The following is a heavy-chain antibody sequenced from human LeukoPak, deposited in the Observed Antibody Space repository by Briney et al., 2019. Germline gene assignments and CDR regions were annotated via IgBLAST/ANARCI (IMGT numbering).Heavy chain of an antibody. D-gene: IGHD4-11*01. CDR3: ARDDHSNYRFDY. V-gene: IGHV4-59*01. CDR1: GGSFSGYY. J-gene: IGHJ4*02. CDR2: NYSSGST. Sequence: PSETLSLTCAVYGGSFSGYYWSWIRQPPGKGLEWIGNNYSSGSTNCNPSLKSRVTISLDTSKNQFSLRVTSVTAADTAVYYCARDDHSNYRFDYWGQGALVTISA.